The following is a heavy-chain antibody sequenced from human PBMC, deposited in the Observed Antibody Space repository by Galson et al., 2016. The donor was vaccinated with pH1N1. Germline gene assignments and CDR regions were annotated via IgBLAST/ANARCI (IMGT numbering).Heavy chain of an antibody. CDR2: VDPKTGGT. D-gene: IGHD1-1*01. Sequence: SVKVSCKASGYRFRDYYVHWVRQAPGHGLEWIGRVDPKTGGTKYGQKFQGRVTMTSDTSITTGYMELTRLKSDDTALYYCARVVGRGASGTTDGGQGTLVTVSS. CDR1: GYRFRDYY. CDR3: ARVVGRGASGTTD. V-gene: IGHV1-2*06. J-gene: IGHJ4*01.